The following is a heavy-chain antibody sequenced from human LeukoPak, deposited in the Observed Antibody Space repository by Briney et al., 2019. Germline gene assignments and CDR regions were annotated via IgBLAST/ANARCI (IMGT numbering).Heavy chain of an antibody. V-gene: IGHV3-23*01. D-gene: IGHD1-26*01. CDR3: AKDRARGGATDFDY. CDR1: GFTFNNYG. CDR2: ISGDGDST. Sequence: GGSLRLSCAASGFTFNNYGMNWVRQAPGKGLEWVSAISGDGDSTFYADSVKGRFTISRDNSRNTLYLQMNSLRAEDTAVYSCAKDRARGGATDFDYWGQGTLVTVSS. J-gene: IGHJ4*02.